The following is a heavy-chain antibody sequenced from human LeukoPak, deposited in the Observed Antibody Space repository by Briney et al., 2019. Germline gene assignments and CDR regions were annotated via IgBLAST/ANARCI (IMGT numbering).Heavy chain of an antibody. CDR2: ISGSGGST. J-gene: IGHJ6*03. CDR1: GFTFSSYA. Sequence: GGSLRLSCAASGFTFSSYAMSWVRQAPGKGLEWVSAISGSGGSTYYADSVKGRFTISRDNSKNTLYLQMNSLRAEDTAVYYCAKGGYDFWSGPLRSARMDVWGKGTTVTVSS. V-gene: IGHV3-23*01. CDR3: AKGGYDFWSGPLRSARMDV. D-gene: IGHD3-3*01.